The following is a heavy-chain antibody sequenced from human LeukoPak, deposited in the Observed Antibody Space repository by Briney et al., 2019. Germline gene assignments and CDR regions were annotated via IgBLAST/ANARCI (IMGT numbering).Heavy chain of an antibody. D-gene: IGHD1-26*01. Sequence: GGSLRLSCAASGFTFSSYSMNWVRQAPGKGLEWVSSISSSSSYIYYADSVKGRFTISRGNAKNSLYLQMNSLRAEDTAVYYCARNREFGGSYWIPDAFDIWGQGTMVTVSS. CDR2: ISSSSSYI. V-gene: IGHV3-21*01. CDR3: ARNREFGGSYWIPDAFDI. CDR1: GFTFSSYS. J-gene: IGHJ3*02.